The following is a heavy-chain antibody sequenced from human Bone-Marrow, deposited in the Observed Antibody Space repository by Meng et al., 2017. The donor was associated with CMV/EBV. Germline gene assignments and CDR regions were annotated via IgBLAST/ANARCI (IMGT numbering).Heavy chain of an antibody. Sequence: GESLIISWASSGCTFSCYSMNWVRQAPGKGLEWVSAISGSGGSTYNADSVKGRFTISRDNSKNTLYLQMNSLRAEDTAVYYCAKDLDIVVVPAAIPGAGGMDVWGQGTTVTVSS. J-gene: IGHJ6*02. CDR1: GCTFSCYS. CDR2: ISGSGGST. CDR3: AKDLDIVVVPAAIPGAGGMDV. D-gene: IGHD2-2*02. V-gene: IGHV3-23*01.